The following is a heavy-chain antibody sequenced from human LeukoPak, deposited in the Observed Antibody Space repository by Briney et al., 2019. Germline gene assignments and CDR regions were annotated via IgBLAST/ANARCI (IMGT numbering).Heavy chain of an antibody. V-gene: IGHV3-74*01. CDR3: ARGHSSGLYYFDY. Sequence: GGSLRLSCVASGFTFSSYWMHWVRQGPGKGLVWVSRINSDGSSTTYADSVKGRFTISRDNAKNTLYLQMNSLRAEDTAVYYCARGHSSGLYYFDYWGQGTLVTVSS. D-gene: IGHD6-19*01. CDR2: INSDGSST. CDR1: GFTFSSYW. J-gene: IGHJ4*02.